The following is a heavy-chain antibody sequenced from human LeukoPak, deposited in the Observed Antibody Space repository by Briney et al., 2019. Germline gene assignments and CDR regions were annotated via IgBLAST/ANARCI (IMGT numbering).Heavy chain of an antibody. CDR3: ARDLGYCSGGSCYPTYYFDY. J-gene: IGHJ4*02. CDR1: GYTFTSYY. CDR2: INPSGGST. D-gene: IGHD2-15*01. Sequence: ASVKVSCKASGYTFTSYYMHWVRPAPGQGLEWMGIINPSGGSTSYAQKFQGRVTMTRDMSTSTVYMELSNLRSEDTAVYYCARDLGYCSGGSCYPTYYFDYWGQGTLVTVSS. V-gene: IGHV1-46*01.